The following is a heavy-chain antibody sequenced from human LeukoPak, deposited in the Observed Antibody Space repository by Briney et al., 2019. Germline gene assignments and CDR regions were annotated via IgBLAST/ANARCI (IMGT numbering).Heavy chain of an antibody. D-gene: IGHD3-3*01. V-gene: IGHV3-33*06. J-gene: IGHJ4*02. CDR3: AKDLRFLEWSDRGGFVY. Sequence: PGGSLRLSCAASGFTFSSYGMHWVRQAPGKGLEWVAVIWYDGSNKYYADSVKGRFTISRDNSKNTLYLQMNSLRAEDTAVYYCAKDLRFLEWSDRGGFVYWGQGTLVTVSS. CDR2: IWYDGSNK. CDR1: GFTFSSYG.